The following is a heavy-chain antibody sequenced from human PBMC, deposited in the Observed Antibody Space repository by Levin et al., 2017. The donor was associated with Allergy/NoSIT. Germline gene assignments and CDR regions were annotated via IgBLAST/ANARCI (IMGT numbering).Heavy chain of an antibody. Sequence: GESLKISCKVSGHTLTDLSLHWVRQAPGKGLEWMGGLDPETVETIYAQRFQGRVTMTEDSYTETAYMELRNLTSEDTAVFYCAAAPGITVTTFDYFQFWGQGTLVTVSS. D-gene: IGHD4-17*01. CDR1: GHTLTDLS. CDR3: AAAPGITVTTFDYFQF. CDR2: LDPETVET. V-gene: IGHV1-24*01. J-gene: IGHJ4*02.